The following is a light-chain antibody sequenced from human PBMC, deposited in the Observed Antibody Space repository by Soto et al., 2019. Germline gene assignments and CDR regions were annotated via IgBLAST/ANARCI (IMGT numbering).Light chain of an antibody. CDR2: GAS. Sequence: EIVMTQSPATLSVSPGERATLSCRASQSVSSNLAWYQQKPGQAPRLLIYGASTRDPDIPARFSGSGSGTDFTLTISRLQPADFATYYCQRSYGSPPWTFGRGTKVDIK. V-gene: IGKV3-15*01. J-gene: IGKJ1*01. CDR3: QRSYGSPPWT. CDR1: QSVSSN.